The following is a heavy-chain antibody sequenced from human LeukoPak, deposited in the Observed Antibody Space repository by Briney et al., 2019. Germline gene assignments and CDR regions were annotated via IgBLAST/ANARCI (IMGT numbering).Heavy chain of an antibody. CDR1: AFAFSTYT. CDR2: VSHDSSHK. Sequence: GGSLRLSCVASAFAFSTYTMHWVRQAPGKGLEWVAVVSHDSSHKYYVDSVKGRFTISRDNSKNTVYLQMNSLRAGDTAVYYCARANHEAFDIWGQGTMVTVSS. V-gene: IGHV3-30-3*01. CDR3: ARANHEAFDI. J-gene: IGHJ3*02. D-gene: IGHD1-14*01.